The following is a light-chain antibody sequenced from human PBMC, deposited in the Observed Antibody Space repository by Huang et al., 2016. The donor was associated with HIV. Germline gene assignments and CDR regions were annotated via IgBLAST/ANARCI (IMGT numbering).Light chain of an antibody. CDR3: QQRSNWRFT. V-gene: IGKV3-11*01. J-gene: IGKJ3*01. CDR2: DAS. Sequence: EIVLTQSPAHLSLSPGERATLSCRASQSVRSYLAWYQQKPGQAPRLLIYDASNRATGIPARFSGSGSGTDFTLTISSLEPEDFAVYYCQQRSNWRFTFGPGTKVDI. CDR1: QSVRSY.